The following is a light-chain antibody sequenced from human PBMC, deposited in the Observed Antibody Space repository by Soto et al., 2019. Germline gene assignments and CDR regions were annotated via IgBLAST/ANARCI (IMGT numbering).Light chain of an antibody. CDR1: QSVSSSY. V-gene: IGKV3-20*01. Sequence: ELVLTQSPGTLSFSPGERATLTCRASQSVSSSYLAWFQQKPGQAPRLLIYGASSRATGIPDRFSGSGSGTDFTLTISRLEPEDFAVYYCQQYGNAPFTFGHGTNVSIK. CDR3: QQYGNAPFT. J-gene: IGKJ3*01. CDR2: GAS.